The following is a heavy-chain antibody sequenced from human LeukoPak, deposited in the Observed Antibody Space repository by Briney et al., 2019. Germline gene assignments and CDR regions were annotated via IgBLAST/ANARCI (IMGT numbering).Heavy chain of an antibody. CDR1: GGSISSYY. V-gene: IGHV4-59*01. CDR2: IYYSGST. J-gene: IGHJ2*01. D-gene: IGHD3-10*01. Sequence: SETLSLTCTVSGGSISSYYWSWIRQPPGKGLEWIGYIYYSGSTNYNPSLKSRVTISVDTSKTQFSLKLSSVTAADTAVYYCARDDGYYGSGRSNWYFDLWGRGTLVTVSS. CDR3: ARDDGYYGSGRSNWYFDL.